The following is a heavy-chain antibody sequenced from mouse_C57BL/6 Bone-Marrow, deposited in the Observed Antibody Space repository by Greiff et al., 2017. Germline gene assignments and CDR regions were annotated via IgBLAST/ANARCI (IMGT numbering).Heavy chain of an antibody. J-gene: IGHJ2*01. Sequence: QVQLKQPGAELVRPGSSVKLSCKASGYTFTSYWMDWVKQRPGQGLEWIGNIYPSDSETHYNQKFKDKATLTVDKSSSPAYMQLSSLTSEDSAVYYCARGGIIPDYWGQGTTLTVSS. CDR2: IYPSDSET. CDR1: GYTFTSYW. CDR3: ARGGIIPDY. V-gene: IGHV1-61*01.